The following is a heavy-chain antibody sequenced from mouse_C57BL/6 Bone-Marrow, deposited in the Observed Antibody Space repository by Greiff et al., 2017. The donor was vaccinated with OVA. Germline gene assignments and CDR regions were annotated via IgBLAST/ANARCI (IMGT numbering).Heavy chain of an antibody. J-gene: IGHJ1*03. V-gene: IGHV1-80*01. CDR1: GYAFSSYW. Sequence: QVQLQQSGAELVKPGASVKISCKASGYAFSSYWMNWVKQRPGKGLEWIGQIYPGDGDTNYNGKFKGKATLTADKSSSTAYMQLSSLTSEDSAVYFCAREGDYGSSWYFDVWGTGTTVTVSS. CDR2: IYPGDGDT. CDR3: AREGDYGSSWYFDV. D-gene: IGHD1-1*01.